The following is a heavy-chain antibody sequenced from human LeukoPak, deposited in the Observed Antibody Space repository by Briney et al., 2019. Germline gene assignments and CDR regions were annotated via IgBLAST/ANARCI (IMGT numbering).Heavy chain of an antibody. CDR2: INPSGGST. J-gene: IGHJ6*02. CDR3: ARITKVRGVKFYYYGMDV. Sequence: ASVKVSCKASGYTFTSYYMHWVRQAPGQGLEWMGIINPSGGSTSYAQKFQGRVTMTRDTSTSTVYMELSSLRSEDTAVYYCARITKVRGVKFYYYGMDVWGQGTTVTVSS. V-gene: IGHV1-46*01. CDR1: GYTFTSYY. D-gene: IGHD3-10*01.